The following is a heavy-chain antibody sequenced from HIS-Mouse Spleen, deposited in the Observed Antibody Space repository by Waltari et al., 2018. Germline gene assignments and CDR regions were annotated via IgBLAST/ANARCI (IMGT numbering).Heavy chain of an antibody. Sequence: QITLKESGPTLVKPTQTLTLTCTFSGFSLSTSGVGVGWIRHPPGKALEWLALIYWDYDKRYSPSLKSRLTITKDTSKNQVVLTMTNMDPVDTATYYCAHSSPANWAISWYFDLWCRGTLVTVSS. CDR3: AHSSPANWAISWYFDL. CDR2: IYWDYDK. J-gene: IGHJ2*01. CDR1: GFSLSTSGVG. V-gene: IGHV2-5*02. D-gene: IGHD7-27*01.